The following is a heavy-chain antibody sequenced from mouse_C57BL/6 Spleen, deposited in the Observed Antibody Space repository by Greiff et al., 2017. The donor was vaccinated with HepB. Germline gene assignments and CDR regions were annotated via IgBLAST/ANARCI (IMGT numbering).Heavy chain of an antibody. CDR1: GYTFTSYW. D-gene: IGHD1-1*01. Sequence: QVQLQQPGAELVKPGASVKLSCKASGYTFTSYWMHWVKQRPGQGLEWIGMIHPNSGSTNYNEKFKSKATLTVDKSSITAYMQLSSLTAEDSAVYYCARRYYYGSSYNFDYWGQGTTLTVSS. CDR3: ARRYYYGSSYNFDY. V-gene: IGHV1-64*01. CDR2: IHPNSGST. J-gene: IGHJ2*01.